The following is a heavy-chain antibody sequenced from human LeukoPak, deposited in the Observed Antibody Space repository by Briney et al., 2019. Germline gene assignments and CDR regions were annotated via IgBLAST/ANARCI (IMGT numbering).Heavy chain of an antibody. CDR1: GFTFSSYA. J-gene: IGHJ4*02. CDR2: ISYDGSNK. CDR3: ARNLITMVRGGPGY. V-gene: IGHV3-30*01. D-gene: IGHD3-10*01. Sequence: GRSLRLSCAASGFTFSSYAMHWARQAPGKGLEWVAVISYDGSNKYYADSVKGRFTISRDNSKNTLYLQMNSLRAEDTAVYYCARNLITMVRGGPGYWGQGTLVTVSS.